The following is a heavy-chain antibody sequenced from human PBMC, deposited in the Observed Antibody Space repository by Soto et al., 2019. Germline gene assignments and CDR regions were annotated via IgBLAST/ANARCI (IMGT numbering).Heavy chain of an antibody. CDR3: ARYIPGERYYGMDV. D-gene: IGHD2-2*01. V-gene: IGHV3-23*01. CDR1: GVTFVDLA. Sequence: VWCAAAGVTFVDLAIRWIRQATGKGLEWVSLIGESGTPTYYADSVKGRFTISRDNSGNTLFLEMYSLRAEDTAVYYCARYIPGERYYGMDVWGQGTTVTVSS. CDR2: IGESGTPT. J-gene: IGHJ6*02.